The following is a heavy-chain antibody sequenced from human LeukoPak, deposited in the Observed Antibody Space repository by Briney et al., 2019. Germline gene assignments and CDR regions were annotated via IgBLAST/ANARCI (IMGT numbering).Heavy chain of an antibody. J-gene: IGHJ4*02. Sequence: PGGSLRLSCAASGFTFSSYSMNWVRQAPGKGLEWVSSISSSSSYIYYADSVKGRFTISRDNAKNSLYLQMNSLRAEDTAVYYCARDWDYDILTGYSPEGYWSQGTLVTVSS. V-gene: IGHV3-21*01. CDR3: ARDWDYDILTGYSPEGY. D-gene: IGHD3-9*01. CDR2: ISSSSSYI. CDR1: GFTFSSYS.